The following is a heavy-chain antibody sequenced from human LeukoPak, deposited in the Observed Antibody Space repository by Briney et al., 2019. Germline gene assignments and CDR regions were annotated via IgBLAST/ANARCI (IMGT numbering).Heavy chain of an antibody. CDR3: SEGYFEPFDH. Sequence: SETLSLTCVVSGASVSSSHWNWIRQLPGKGLEWIGCLSYTGKTDYNPSLTSRVTISLDTSKNQVSLKLKSVTAADTAAYYCSEGYFEPFDHWGQGTLVTVSS. D-gene: IGHD2/OR15-2a*01. CDR1: GASVSSSH. CDR2: LSYTGKT. V-gene: IGHV4-59*02. J-gene: IGHJ4*02.